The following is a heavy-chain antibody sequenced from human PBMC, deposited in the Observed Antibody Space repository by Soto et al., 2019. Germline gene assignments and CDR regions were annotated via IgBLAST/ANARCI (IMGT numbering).Heavy chain of an antibody. D-gene: IGHD3-22*01. CDR3: AKQGLTPYYYDSSGYFDYFDY. J-gene: IGHJ4*02. CDR1: GFTFSSYA. CDR2: ISGSGGST. V-gene: IGHV3-23*01. Sequence: GGSLRLSCAASGFTFSSYAMSWVRQAPGKGLEWVSAISGSGGSTYYADSVKGRFTISRDNSKNTLYLQMNSLRAEDTAVYYCAKQGLTPYYYDSSGYFDYFDYWGQGTLVTVS.